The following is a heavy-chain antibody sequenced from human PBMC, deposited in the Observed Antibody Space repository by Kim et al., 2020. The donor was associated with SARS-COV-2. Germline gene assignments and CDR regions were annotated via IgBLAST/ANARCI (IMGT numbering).Heavy chain of an antibody. J-gene: IGHJ3*02. CDR3: AREGITMVRGVITDI. CDR2: IYYSGST. V-gene: IGHV4-59*01. D-gene: IGHD3-10*01. CDR1: GGSISSYY. Sequence: SETLSLTCTASGGSISSYYRSWIRQPPGKGLEWIGYIYYSGSTNYNPSLKSRVTISVDTSKNKFSLKLSSVTAADTAVYYCAREGITMVRGVITDIWGQGTMVSLSS.